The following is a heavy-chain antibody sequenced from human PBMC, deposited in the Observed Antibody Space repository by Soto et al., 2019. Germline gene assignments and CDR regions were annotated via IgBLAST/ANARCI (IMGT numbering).Heavy chain of an antibody. CDR2: ISSNSDTT. V-gene: IGHV3-48*02. Sequence: LVESGGDLVYPGGSLRLSCVASGFRFSDHSMNWVRQAPGQGLQWISYISSNSDTTYYADSVKGRFTVSRDNAKNALFLQMNSLSDDDTATYYCARLPKGSLVTAWGQGARVTVSS. D-gene: IGHD2-21*02. CDR1: GFRFSDHS. CDR3: ARLPKGSLVTA. J-gene: IGHJ4*02.